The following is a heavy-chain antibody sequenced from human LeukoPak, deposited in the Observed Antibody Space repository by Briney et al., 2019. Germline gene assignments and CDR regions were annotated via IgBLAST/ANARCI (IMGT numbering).Heavy chain of an antibody. CDR3: ARGGGYCSSNSCLPLDY. D-gene: IGHD2-2*01. CDR2: IYYSGST. V-gene: IGHV4-30-4*08. J-gene: IGHJ4*02. Sequence: SETLSLTCTVSGGSISSGDYYWSWIRQPPGKGLEWIGYIYYSGSTYYNPSLKSRVTISVDTSKNQFSLTLSSVTPADTAVHCCARGGGYCSSNSCLPLDYWGQGTLVTVSS. CDR1: GGSISSGDYY.